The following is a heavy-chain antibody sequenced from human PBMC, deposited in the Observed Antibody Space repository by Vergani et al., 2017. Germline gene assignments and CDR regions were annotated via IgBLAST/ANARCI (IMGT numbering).Heavy chain of an antibody. CDR3: ARDQRLYYDFWSGHSSGYYYYMDV. D-gene: IGHD3-3*01. Sequence: QVQLVQSGAEVKKPGASVKVSCKASGYTFTSYGISWVRQAPGQGLEWMGWISAYNGNTNYAQKLQGRVTMTTDTSTSTAYMELRSLRSDDTAVYYCARDQRLYYDFWSGHSSGYYYYMDVWGKGTTVTVSS. V-gene: IGHV1-18*01. J-gene: IGHJ6*03. CDR1: GYTFTSYG. CDR2: ISAYNGNT.